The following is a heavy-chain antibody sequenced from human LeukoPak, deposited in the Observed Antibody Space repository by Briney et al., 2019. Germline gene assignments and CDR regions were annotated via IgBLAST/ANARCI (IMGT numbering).Heavy chain of an antibody. CDR3: AKSGGYGLIDY. J-gene: IGHJ4*02. Sequence: SETLSLTCAVSGASASGSNYYWGWIRQPPGKGLEWIGNIYSSGSTYYNASLQSRVTISIDTSKNQFSLRLNSVTAADTAMYYCAKSGGYGLIDYWGQGTRVTVSS. V-gene: IGHV4-39*01. D-gene: IGHD1-26*01. CDR2: IYSSGST. CDR1: GASASGSNYY.